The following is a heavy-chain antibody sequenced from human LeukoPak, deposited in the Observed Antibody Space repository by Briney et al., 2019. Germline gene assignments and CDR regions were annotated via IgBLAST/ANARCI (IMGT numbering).Heavy chain of an antibody. CDR1: GGSVSSNSYY. CDR2: SDYSGST. D-gene: IGHD3-22*01. Sequence: SETLSLTCTVSGGSVSSNSYYWAWIRQPPGKGLEWIGYSDYSGSTSYNPSLKSRVTVSVDTSKNQFSLKVSSVTAADTAVYYCARDPGYYYDSSGSRRGDAFDIWGQGTMVTVSS. CDR3: ARDPGYYYDSSGSRRGDAFDI. J-gene: IGHJ3*02. V-gene: IGHV4-61*01.